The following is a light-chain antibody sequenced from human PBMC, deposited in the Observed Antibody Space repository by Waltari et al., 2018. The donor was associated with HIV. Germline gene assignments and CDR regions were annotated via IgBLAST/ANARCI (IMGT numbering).Light chain of an antibody. CDR2: DVS. J-gene: IGLJ1*01. V-gene: IGLV2-14*03. Sequence: QSALTQPASVSGSPGQSDTLSCTGTSSDVGGYHYVTWYQQPPGKAPKLMIYDVSNRPSGVSNRFSGSNSGNTASLTISGLQAEDEADYYCSSYTSSSPYAFGTGTKVTVL. CDR3: SSYTSSSPYA. CDR1: SSDVGGYHY.